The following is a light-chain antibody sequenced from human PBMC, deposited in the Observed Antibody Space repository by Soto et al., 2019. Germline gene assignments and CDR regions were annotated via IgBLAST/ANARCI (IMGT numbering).Light chain of an antibody. CDR3: AAWDDSLSGVV. J-gene: IGLJ2*01. CDR1: SSNIGSNY. Sequence: QSVLTQPPSASGTAGQRVTISCSGSSSNIGSNYVYWYQQLPGMAPKLLIYSNIHRPSGVPDRFSGSKSGTSASLAISGLRSEDEADYYCAAWDDSLSGVVFGGGTKLTVL. CDR2: SNI. V-gene: IGLV1-47*02.